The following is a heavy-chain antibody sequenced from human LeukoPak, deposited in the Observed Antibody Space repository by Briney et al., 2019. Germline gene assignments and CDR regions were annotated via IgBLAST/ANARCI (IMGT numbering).Heavy chain of an antibody. CDR3: ARGLWEFGYYYYYMDV. CDR1: GGSLTSSSYY. CDR2: IYYSGSP. V-gene: IGHV4-39*07. D-gene: IGHD3-10*01. J-gene: IGHJ6*03. Sequence: SESLSLTCTVSGGSLTSSSYYWGWIRQPAGKGLEWIGSIYYSGSPYYKSSLKSRVTISVDTSKNQFSLKLSSVTAADTAVYYCARGLWEFGYYYYYMDVWGKGTTVTVSS.